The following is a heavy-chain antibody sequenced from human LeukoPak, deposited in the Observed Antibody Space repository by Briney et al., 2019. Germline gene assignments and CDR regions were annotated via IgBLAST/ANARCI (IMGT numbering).Heavy chain of an antibody. CDR2: ISCSCGST. V-gene: IGHV3-23*01. J-gene: IGHJ4*02. Sequence: GGSLRLSCAASGFTFSSYAMSWVRQAPGKGLEWVSAISCSCGSTDYADSVKGRFTISRDNSKNTLYLQMDSLSPEDTAVYYCAKDPRTGAVSGIFYFDYWGQGTRLTVSS. D-gene: IGHD6-19*01. CDR1: GFTFSSYA. CDR3: AKDPRTGAVSGIFYFDY.